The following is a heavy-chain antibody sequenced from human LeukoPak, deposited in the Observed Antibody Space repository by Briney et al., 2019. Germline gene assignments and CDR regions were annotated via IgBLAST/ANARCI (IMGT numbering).Heavy chain of an antibody. V-gene: IGHV3-23*01. CDR3: ARDLGIAREFDY. J-gene: IGHJ4*02. CDR2: ISGSGGVT. D-gene: IGHD6-13*01. Sequence: GGSLRLSCAASGFTFSNYAMNWVRQAPGKGLEWVSVISGSGGVTFYADSMKGRFTISRDNTKNTLYLQMNSLRAEDTAVYYCARDLGIAREFDYWGQGTLVTVSS. CDR1: GFTFSNYA.